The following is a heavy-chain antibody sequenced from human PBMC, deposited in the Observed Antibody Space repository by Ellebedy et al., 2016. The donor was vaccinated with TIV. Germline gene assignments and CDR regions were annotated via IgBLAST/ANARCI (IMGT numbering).Heavy chain of an antibody. Sequence: PGGSLRLSCAASGFAFSYYAMSWFRQAPGKGLEWGSTSSAAGDTTYCADSVKGRFTISRDNSKNTVDLQMNSLRAEDTAVYYCASTLDTSGWFFDYWGQGTPVTVPS. CDR1: GFAFSYYA. D-gene: IGHD6-19*01. J-gene: IGHJ4*02. V-gene: IGHV3-23*01. CDR2: SSAAGDTT. CDR3: ASTLDTSGWFFDY.